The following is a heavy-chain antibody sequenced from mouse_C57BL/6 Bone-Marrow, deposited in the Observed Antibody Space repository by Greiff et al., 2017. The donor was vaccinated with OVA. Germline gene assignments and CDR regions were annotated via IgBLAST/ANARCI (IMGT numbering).Heavy chain of an antibody. CDR2: IDPENGDT. CDR3: TGLWYFDV. J-gene: IGHJ1*03. Sequence: VHVKQSGAELVRPGASVKLSCTASGFNIKDYYMHWVKQRPEQGLEWIGWIDPENGDTEYASKFQGKATITADTSSNTAYLQLSSLTSEDTAVYYCTGLWYFDVWGTGTTVTVSS. V-gene: IGHV14-4*01. CDR1: GFNIKDYY. D-gene: IGHD2-2*01.